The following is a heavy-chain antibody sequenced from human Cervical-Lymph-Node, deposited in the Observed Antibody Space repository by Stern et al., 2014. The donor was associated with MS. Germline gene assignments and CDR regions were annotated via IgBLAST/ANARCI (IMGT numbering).Heavy chain of an antibody. CDR2: IWYDGTNK. D-gene: IGHD6-19*01. J-gene: IGHJ4*02. V-gene: IGHV3-33*01. Sequence: QVQLVQSGGGVVQPGRSLRISCAASGFTYSTYGMHWVRQAPGKGLEWVAVIWYDGTNKYYADSVKGRFTISGDNSKNTLFLQMNSLRAEDTAVYYCARDETFGSGWSSFAFWGQGTLVTVSS. CDR3: ARDETFGSGWSSFAF. CDR1: GFTYSTYG.